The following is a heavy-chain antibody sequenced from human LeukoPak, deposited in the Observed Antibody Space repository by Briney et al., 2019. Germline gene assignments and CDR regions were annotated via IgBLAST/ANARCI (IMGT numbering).Heavy chain of an antibody. Sequence: PGGSLRLSCAVSGFTFEDYAMHWVRHVPGKGLEWVSAISGSGGSTYYADSVKGRFTISRDNSKNTLYLQMNSLRAEDTAVYYCANRYSNYDYWGQGTLVTVSS. CDR2: ISGSGGST. V-gene: IGHV3-23*01. CDR1: GFTFEDYA. CDR3: ANRYSNYDY. D-gene: IGHD4-11*01. J-gene: IGHJ4*02.